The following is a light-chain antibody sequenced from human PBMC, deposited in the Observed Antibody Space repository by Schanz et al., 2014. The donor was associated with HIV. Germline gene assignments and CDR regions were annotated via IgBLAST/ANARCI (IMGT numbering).Light chain of an antibody. J-gene: IGLJ1*01. Sequence: QSVLTQPPSASGTPGQRVTISCSGSSSNIGSNTVNWYQQLPGTAPKLLIYANTNRPSGVPDRFSGSRSGTSVSLAITDLQAEDEADYYCLSYDNRLSGPYVFGSGTKLTVL. V-gene: IGLV1-44*01. CDR1: SSNIGSNT. CDR3: LSYDNRLSGPYV. CDR2: ANT.